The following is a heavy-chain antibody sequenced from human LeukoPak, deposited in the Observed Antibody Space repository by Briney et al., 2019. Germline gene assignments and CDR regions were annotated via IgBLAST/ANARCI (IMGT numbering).Heavy chain of an antibody. CDR2: INPNSGGT. CDR1: GYTFTGYY. Sequence: ASVKVSCKASGYTFTGYYMHWVRQAPGQGLEWMGRINPNSGGTNYAQKFQGRVTMTRDTSTSTVYMELSSLRSEDTAVYYCARGGAYDSSGYYFFVPDPPDYWGQGTLVTVSS. V-gene: IGHV1-2*06. D-gene: IGHD3-22*01. J-gene: IGHJ4*02. CDR3: ARGGAYDSSGYYFFVPDPPDY.